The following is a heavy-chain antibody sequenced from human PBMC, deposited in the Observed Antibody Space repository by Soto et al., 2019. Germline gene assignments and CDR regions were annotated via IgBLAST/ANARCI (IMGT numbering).Heavy chain of an antibody. J-gene: IGHJ4*02. CDR3: ARQMRTDYYYDSSGYYLGFD. CDR2: IDPSDSYT. CDR1: GYSFTSYW. V-gene: IGHV5-10-1*01. D-gene: IGHD3-22*01. Sequence: GEALTISCKGSGYSFTSYWISWVRQIPWKGMEWMGRIDPSDSYTNYSPSFQGHVTISADKSISTAYLQWSSLKASDTAMYYCARQMRTDYYYDSSGYYLGFDWGQGNLVTVSS.